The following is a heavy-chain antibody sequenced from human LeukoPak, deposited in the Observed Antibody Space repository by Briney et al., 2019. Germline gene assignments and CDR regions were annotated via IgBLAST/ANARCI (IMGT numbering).Heavy chain of an antibody. Sequence: PSETLSLTCAVYGGSFSGYYWSWIRQPPGKGLEWIGEINHSGSTNYNPSLKSRVTISVDTSKNQFSLKLSSVTAADTAVYYCARAGILEWLLWKNYFDYWGQGTLVTVSS. CDR3: ARAGILEWLLWKNYFDY. D-gene: IGHD3-3*01. V-gene: IGHV4-34*01. CDR2: INHSGST. CDR1: GGSFSGYY. J-gene: IGHJ4*02.